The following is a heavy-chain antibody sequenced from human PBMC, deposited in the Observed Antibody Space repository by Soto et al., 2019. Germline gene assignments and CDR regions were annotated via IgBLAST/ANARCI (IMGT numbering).Heavy chain of an antibody. J-gene: IGHJ5*02. CDR2: INHSGST. CDR1: GGSFSGYY. CDR3: ARGRIAARRYNWFDP. V-gene: IGHV4-34*01. Sequence: SETLSLTCAVYGGSFSGYYWSWIRQPPGKGLEWIGEINHSGSTNYNPSLKSRVTISVDTSKNQFSLKLSSVTAADTAVYYCARGRIAARRYNWFDPWGQGTLVTVSS. D-gene: IGHD6-6*01.